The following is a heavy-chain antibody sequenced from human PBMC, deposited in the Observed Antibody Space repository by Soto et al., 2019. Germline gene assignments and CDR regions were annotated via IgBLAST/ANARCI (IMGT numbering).Heavy chain of an antibody. CDR3: ARSVRGATDAFDI. Sequence: ASVKVSCKASGYTFTGYYMHWVRQAPGQGLEWMGWINPNSGGTNYAQKFQGWVTMTRDTSISTAYMELSRLRSDDTAVYYCARSVRGATDAFDIWGQGTMVTVSS. V-gene: IGHV1-2*04. D-gene: IGHD1-26*01. CDR2: INPNSGGT. CDR1: GYTFTGYY. J-gene: IGHJ3*02.